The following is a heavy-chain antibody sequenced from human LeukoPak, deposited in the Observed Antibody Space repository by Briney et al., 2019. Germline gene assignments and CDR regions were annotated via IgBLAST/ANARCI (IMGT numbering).Heavy chain of an antibody. Sequence: GGSLRLSCAASGFTFSTYWMHWVRQAPGKGLEWVSYISSSSSYTNYADSVKGRFTISRDNAKNSLYLQMNSLRAEDTAVYYCARDLRYYYDSSGYPSGSWFDPWGQGTLVTVSS. CDR2: ISSSSSYT. D-gene: IGHD3-22*01. CDR1: GFTFSTYW. CDR3: ARDLRYYYDSSGYPSGSWFDP. J-gene: IGHJ5*02. V-gene: IGHV3-11*05.